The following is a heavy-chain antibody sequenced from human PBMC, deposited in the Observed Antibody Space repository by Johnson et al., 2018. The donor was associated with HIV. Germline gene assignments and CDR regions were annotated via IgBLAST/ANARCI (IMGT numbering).Heavy chain of an antibody. CDR3: AKDHYYDSSGPDAFDI. CDR1: GFTFSSYG. CDR2: IWYDGSNK. Sequence: QVQLVESGGGVVQPGRSLRLSCAASGFTFSSYGMHWVRQAPGKGLEWVAVIWYDGSNKYYADSVKGRFTISRDNSKNTLYLQMNSLRAEDTAVYYCAKDHYYDSSGPDAFDIWGQGTMVTVSS. J-gene: IGHJ3*02. V-gene: IGHV3-33*06. D-gene: IGHD3-22*01.